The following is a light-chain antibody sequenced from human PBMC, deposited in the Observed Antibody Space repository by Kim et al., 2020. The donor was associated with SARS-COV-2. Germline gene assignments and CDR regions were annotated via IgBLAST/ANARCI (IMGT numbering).Light chain of an antibody. CDR1: PGAVTGGCY. CDR3: LLYCGSTWV. V-gene: IGLV7-43*01. J-gene: IGLJ3*02. Sequence: PGGTVTLTGASRPGAVTGGCYPNCFQQRPVQVPRTLIYRTSNNHSWTPARFSGSLLGGTAALTLSGVQPEDEAEYYCLLYCGSTWVFGGGTQLTVL. CDR2: RTS.